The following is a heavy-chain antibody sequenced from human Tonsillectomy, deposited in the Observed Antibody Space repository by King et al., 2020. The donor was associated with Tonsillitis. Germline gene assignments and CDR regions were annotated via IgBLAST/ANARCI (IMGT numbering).Heavy chain of an antibody. J-gene: IGHJ2*01. V-gene: IGHV4-59*01. D-gene: IGHD2-21*02. CDR1: GGSISNYY. Sequence: VQLQESGPGLVKPSETLSLTCTVSGGSISNYYWSWIRQPPGKGLEWIGYSYDSGSTKYNPSLRSRVIMSVDTAKNQFSLKLSSVTAADTAVYYCARDCGGACYSYWYFDLWGRGTLVTVSS. CDR2: SYDSGST. CDR3: ARDCGGACYSYWYFDL.